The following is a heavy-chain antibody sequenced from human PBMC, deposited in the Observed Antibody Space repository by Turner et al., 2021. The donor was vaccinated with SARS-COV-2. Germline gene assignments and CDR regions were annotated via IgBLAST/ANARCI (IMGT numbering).Heavy chain of an antibody. V-gene: IGHV4-39*01. CDR3: ARYLSGYSTDDAFDI. CDR1: GGSISSSSYY. Sequence: QLQMQESRQGSGKPSEPLSLTGTDSGGSISSSSYYWGWIRQPPGKGRGWIGSIYYSGSTYYNPSLKSRFTISVDTSKFQFSLKLSSVTAADTAVYYCARYLSGYSTDDAFDIWGQGTMVTISS. J-gene: IGHJ3*02. CDR2: IYYSGST. D-gene: IGHD3-3*01.